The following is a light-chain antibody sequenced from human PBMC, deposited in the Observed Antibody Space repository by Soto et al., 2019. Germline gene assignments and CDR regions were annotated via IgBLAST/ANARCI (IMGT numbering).Light chain of an antibody. CDR3: QQRSNLRGLA. J-gene: IGKJ4*01. V-gene: IGKV3-11*01. Sequence: EIVLTQSPATLSLSPGERATLSCRASQSVSSYLAWYQQKPGQAPRLLIYDASDRATGIPARFSGSGSGTDFTLTISSLEPEDFAVYYCQQRSNLRGLAFGGGSMV. CDR1: QSVSSY. CDR2: DAS.